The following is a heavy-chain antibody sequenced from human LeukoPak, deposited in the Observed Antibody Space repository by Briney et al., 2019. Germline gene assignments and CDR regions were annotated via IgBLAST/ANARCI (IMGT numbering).Heavy chain of an antibody. CDR3: AKDKVVAAPYYYYYMDV. J-gene: IGHJ6*03. D-gene: IGHD2-15*01. Sequence: PGGSLRLSCAASGFTFSSYAMHWVRQAPGKGLEWVAFIRYDGSNKYYADSVKGRFTISRDNSKNTLYLQMNSLRAEDTAVYYCAKDKVVAAPYYYYYMDVWGRGTTVTISS. CDR2: IRYDGSNK. CDR1: GFTFSSYA. V-gene: IGHV3-30*02.